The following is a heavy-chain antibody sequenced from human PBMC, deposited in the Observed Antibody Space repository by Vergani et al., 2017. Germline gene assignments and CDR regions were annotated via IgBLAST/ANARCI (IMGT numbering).Heavy chain of an antibody. J-gene: IGHJ4*02. CDR1: GYTFTAYY. CDR3: AREPPLTGFFDC. D-gene: IGHD3-9*01. CDR2: ISPDGFST. Sequence: QVQLVQSGAEVGKPGASVKISCKASGYTFTAYYIHWVRQAPEQGLEWVGVISPDGFSTFYAQKFQGRVTITRDTSTSTVYVEVTSLRSDDTAVYYCAREPPLTGFFDCWVQRTLVAVSS. V-gene: IGHV1-46*03.